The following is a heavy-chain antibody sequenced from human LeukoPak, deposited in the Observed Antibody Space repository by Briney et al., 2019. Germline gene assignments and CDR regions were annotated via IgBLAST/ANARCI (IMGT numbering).Heavy chain of an antibody. CDR3: ARVSPFHGMDV. V-gene: IGHV3-64*01. CDR1: GFTFSSYA. CDR2: ISSNGGST. Sequence: PGGSQRFSCAASGFTFSSYAMHWVRQAPGKGLEYVSAISSNGGSTHYANSVKGRFTISRDNSKNTLYLQMGSLRAEDMAVYYCARVSPFHGMDVWGQGTTVTVSS. J-gene: IGHJ6*02.